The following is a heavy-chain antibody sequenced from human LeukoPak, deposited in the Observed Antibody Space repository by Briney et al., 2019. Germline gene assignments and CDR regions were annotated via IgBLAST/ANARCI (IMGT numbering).Heavy chain of an antibody. V-gene: IGHV1-2*02. D-gene: IGHD3-10*01. CDR3: ARGELLEY. Sequence: GASVTVSCKASGYTFTAYYLHWVRQAAGQGLEWMGWINPNSGGGTNYAQNFQGRVTMTRDTSVGTAYMELSRLTSDDTAVYYCARGELLEYWGQGTLVTVSS. CDR2: INPNSGGGT. CDR1: GYTFTAYY. J-gene: IGHJ4*02.